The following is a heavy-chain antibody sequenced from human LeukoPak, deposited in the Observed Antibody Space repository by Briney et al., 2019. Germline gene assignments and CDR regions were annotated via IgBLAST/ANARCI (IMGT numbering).Heavy chain of an antibody. V-gene: IGHV1-2*02. D-gene: IGHD7-27*01. Sequence: ASVKVSCKASGYTFTSYYMHWVRQAPGQGLEWMGWITPKSGDTDYAQKFQDRVTMTRDTSISTAYMELYSLRSDDTAVYYCARSPIGLGFFDYWGQGTLVTVSS. CDR2: ITPKSGDT. CDR3: ARSPIGLGFFDY. J-gene: IGHJ4*02. CDR1: GYTFTSYY.